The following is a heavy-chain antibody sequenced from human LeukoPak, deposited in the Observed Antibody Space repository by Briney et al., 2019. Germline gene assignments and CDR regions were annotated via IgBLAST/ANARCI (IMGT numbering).Heavy chain of an antibody. D-gene: IGHD3-22*01. V-gene: IGHV3-23*01. CDR3: AKDTLLGVITTTPPDY. CDR1: GLTFSDYS. Sequence: GGSLRLSCAASGLTFSDYSMTWARQAPGKGLFWVSGISAGGGSTYYADSVKGRFTISRDNSKNTLYLQMNSLRAEDTAVYYCAKDTLLGVITTTPPDYRGQATLVTVSS. J-gene: IGHJ4*02. CDR2: ISAGGGST.